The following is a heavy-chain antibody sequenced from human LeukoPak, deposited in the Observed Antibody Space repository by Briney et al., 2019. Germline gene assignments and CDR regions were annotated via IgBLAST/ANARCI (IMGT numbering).Heavy chain of an antibody. CDR2: ISGSGGST. V-gene: IGHV3-23*01. D-gene: IGHD1-7*01. J-gene: IGHJ4*02. Sequence: GGSLRLSSAASEFTFTSYAMSWVRQAPGKGLEWVSAISGSGGSTNYADSVRGRFTISRDNSMNTLYLQMNSLRAEDTAVYYCAKEQRDWNYGVFDYWGQGTLVTVSS. CDR1: EFTFTSYA. CDR3: AKEQRDWNYGVFDY.